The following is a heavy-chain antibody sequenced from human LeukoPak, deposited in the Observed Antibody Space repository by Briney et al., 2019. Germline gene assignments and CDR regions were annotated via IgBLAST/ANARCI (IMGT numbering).Heavy chain of an antibody. CDR2: ISNSNGNA. CDR1: GYTFINYG. CDR3: ARDENFQWFDP. V-gene: IGHV1-18*01. J-gene: IGHJ5*02. D-gene: IGHD2/OR15-2a*01. Sequence: GASVKVSCKASGYTFINYGISWVRQAPGQGLEWVGWISNSNGNANYAQKFQGRVTITTDTSTSTAFMELRNLRSDDTAVYYCARDENFQWFDPRGQGTLVTVSS.